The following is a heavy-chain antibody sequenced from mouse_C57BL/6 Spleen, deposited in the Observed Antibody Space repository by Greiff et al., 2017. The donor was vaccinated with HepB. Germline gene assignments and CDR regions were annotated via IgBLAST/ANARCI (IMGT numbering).Heavy chain of an antibody. CDR2: IDPKSGGT. V-gene: IGHV1-72*01. J-gene: IGHJ1*03. Sequence: QVQLQQPGAELVKPGASVKLSCKASGYTFTSYWMHWVKQRPGGGLEWIGRIDPKSGGTKYNEKFKSKATLTVDKPSITAYRQLSSLTSEDSAVDNGANSEKFGYFDVWGTGTTVTVSS. CDR3: ANSEKFGYFDV. CDR1: GYTFTSYW.